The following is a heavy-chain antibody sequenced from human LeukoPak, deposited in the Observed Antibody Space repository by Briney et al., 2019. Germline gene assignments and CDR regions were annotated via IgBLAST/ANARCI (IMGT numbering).Heavy chain of an antibody. CDR1: GFTFSSYW. D-gene: IGHD3-10*01. CDR3: ATVRSGSWDWFDP. V-gene: IGHV3-74*01. J-gene: IGHJ5*02. CDR2: INGDGSTT. Sequence: GGSLRLSCAASGFTFSSYWMHWVRQAPGKGLVWVSRINGDGSTTTYVDSVKGRFTISRDNAKNTVYLQMNSLRVDDTAVYYCATVRSGSWDWFDPWGEGTLVTVSS.